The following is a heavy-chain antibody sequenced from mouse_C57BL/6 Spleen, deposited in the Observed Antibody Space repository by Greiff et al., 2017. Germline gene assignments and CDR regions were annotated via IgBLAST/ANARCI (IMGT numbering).Heavy chain of an antibody. Sequence: EVNVVESGGGLVKPGGSLKLSCAASGFTFSDYGMHWVRQAPEKGLEWVAYISSGSSTIYYADPVKGRFTISRDTAKNTLFLQMTSLRSEDTAMYYCARGVTYYSNYGWFAYWGQGTLVTVSA. D-gene: IGHD2-5*01. V-gene: IGHV5-17*01. CDR1: GFTFSDYG. J-gene: IGHJ3*01. CDR2: ISSGSSTI. CDR3: ARGVTYYSNYGWFAY.